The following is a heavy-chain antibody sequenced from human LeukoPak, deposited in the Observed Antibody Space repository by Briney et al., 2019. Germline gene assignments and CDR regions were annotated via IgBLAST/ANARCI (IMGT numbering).Heavy chain of an antibody. Sequence: PSETLSLTCAVYGGSFSGYYWSWIRQPPGKGLEWIGEINHSGSTNYNPSLKSRVTISVDTSKNQFSLKLSSVTAADTAVYYCARHKSRGKLLSLMNPPPNFDYWGQGTLVTVSS. D-gene: IGHD3-10*01. CDR3: ARHKSRGKLLSLMNPPPNFDY. V-gene: IGHV4-34*01. J-gene: IGHJ4*02. CDR2: INHSGST. CDR1: GGSFSGYY.